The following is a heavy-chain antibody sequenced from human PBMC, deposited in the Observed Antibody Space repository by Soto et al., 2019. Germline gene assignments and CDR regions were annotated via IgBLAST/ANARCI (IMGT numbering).Heavy chain of an antibody. CDR2: IKQDGSEK. CDR1: GFTFSSYW. D-gene: IGHD3-22*01. J-gene: IGHJ5*02. Sequence: EVQLVESGGGLVQPGGSLRLSCAASGFTFSSYWMSWVRQAPGKGLEWVANIKQDGSEKYYVDSVKGRFTISRDNAKNSLYLQMNSLRAEDTAVYYCAREGYYDSSGYYYEYNWFDPWGQGTLVTVSS. V-gene: IGHV3-7*01. CDR3: AREGYYDSSGYYYEYNWFDP.